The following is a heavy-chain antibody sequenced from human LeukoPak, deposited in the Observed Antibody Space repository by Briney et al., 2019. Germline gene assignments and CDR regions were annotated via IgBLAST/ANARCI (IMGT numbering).Heavy chain of an antibody. CDR2: ISYSGST. V-gene: IGHV4-59*02. CDR3: TRGMSGYSYGYAFDI. CDR1: GDSVSSYY. Sequence: PSETLSLTCTVSGDSVSSYYWSWIRQPPGKGLEWIGYISYSGSTDYNPSLKSRVTISTATSKNQDTSKNQFSLSLTSVTAADTAVYYCTRGMSGYSYGYAFDIWGQGTLVTVSS. J-gene: IGHJ3*02. D-gene: IGHD5-18*01.